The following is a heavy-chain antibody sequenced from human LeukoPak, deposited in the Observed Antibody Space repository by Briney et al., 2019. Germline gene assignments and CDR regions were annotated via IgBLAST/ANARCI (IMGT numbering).Heavy chain of an antibody. Sequence: SETLSLICTVSGGSINNADYYWTWIRQHPGKGLEWIGFIFYSGNTYYNPSLKSRVTISIDTSKIQFSLKMNSVTAADTAVYYCATTRAHQFDFWGQGTLVTVSS. CDR2: IFYSGNT. V-gene: IGHV4-31*03. J-gene: IGHJ4*02. CDR3: ATTRAHQFDF. CDR1: GGSINNADYY. D-gene: IGHD4-11*01.